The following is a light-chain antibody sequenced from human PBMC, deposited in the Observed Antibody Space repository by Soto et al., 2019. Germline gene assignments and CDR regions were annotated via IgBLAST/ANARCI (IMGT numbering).Light chain of an antibody. Sequence: VLTQSAATLSSFPGDRVTLSYKASQAVNTRLAWYQHKPGQAPRLLIYLASNRDAGVPARFSGSGSGTDFTRTISYVEAEDFAVYCCHQRQSWPRTFGQGTKV. CDR1: QAVNTR. CDR3: HQRQSWPRT. CDR2: LAS. V-gene: IGKV3-11*01. J-gene: IGKJ1*01.